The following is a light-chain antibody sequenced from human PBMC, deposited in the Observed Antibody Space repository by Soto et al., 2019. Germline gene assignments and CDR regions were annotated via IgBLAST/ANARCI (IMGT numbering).Light chain of an antibody. Sequence: DIVLTQSPGTLSLSPGERATLSCRSSQSVSSNYLAWYQQKPDQALRLVIYDVSGRATGIPDRFSGNGSGTDFNLTISRLEPEDFAVYYCQQYGSSPTFGQGTKVEIK. J-gene: IGKJ1*01. CDR3: QQYGSSPT. V-gene: IGKV3-20*01. CDR2: DVS. CDR1: QSVSSNY.